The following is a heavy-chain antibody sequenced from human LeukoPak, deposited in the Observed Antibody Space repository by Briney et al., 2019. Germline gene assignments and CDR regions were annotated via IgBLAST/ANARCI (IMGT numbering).Heavy chain of an antibody. Sequence: GASVKVSCKASGYTFTSYGISWVRQAPGQGLEWMGWISAYNGNTNYAQKLQGRVTMTTDTSTSTAYMELRSLRSDDTAVYYCARGMYDFWSGYYYGMDVWGQGTTVTVSS. J-gene: IGHJ6*02. CDR2: ISAYNGNT. CDR3: ARGMYDFWSGYYYGMDV. CDR1: GYTFTSYG. V-gene: IGHV1-18*01. D-gene: IGHD3-3*01.